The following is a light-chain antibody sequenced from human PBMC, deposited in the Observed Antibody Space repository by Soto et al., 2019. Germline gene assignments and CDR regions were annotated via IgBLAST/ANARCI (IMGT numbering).Light chain of an antibody. V-gene: IGKV3-20*01. CDR2: GAS. CDR1: QSVSSSY. J-gene: IGKJ1*01. CDR3: PQCHTSPLT. Sequence: EIVLTQSPGTLSLSPGERATFSCRASQSVSSSYLAWYQQKRGQAPRRLIYGASIRATGIPDRFSGSGSGTNLTLTISRLEPDELALYYCPQCHTSPLTFGQGTKVEI.